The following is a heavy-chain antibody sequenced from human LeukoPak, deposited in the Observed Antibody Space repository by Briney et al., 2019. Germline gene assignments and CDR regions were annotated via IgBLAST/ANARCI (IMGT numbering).Heavy chain of an antibody. CDR1: GFTFSSYE. CDR2: ISSSSSTI. CDR3: ARDLKQWLDDAFDI. Sequence: GGSLRLSCAASGFTFSSYEMNWVRQAPGKGLEWVSYISSSSSTIYYADSVKGRFTISRDNAKNSLYLQMNSPRAEDTAVYYCARDLKQWLDDAFDIWGQGTMVTVSS. D-gene: IGHD6-19*01. J-gene: IGHJ3*02. V-gene: IGHV3-48*03.